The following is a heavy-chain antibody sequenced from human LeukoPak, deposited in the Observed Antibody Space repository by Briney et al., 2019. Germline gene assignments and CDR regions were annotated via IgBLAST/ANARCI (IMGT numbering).Heavy chain of an antibody. Sequence: SETLSLTCTVSGGSISSGGYYWSWSRQHPGKGLEWIGYIYYSGSTYYNPSLKSRVTISVDTSKNQFSLKLSSVTAADTAVYYCARDSGRWLQSDAFDIWGQGTMVTVSS. CDR1: GGSISSGGYY. CDR3: ARDSGRWLQSDAFDI. D-gene: IGHD5-24*01. CDR2: IYYSGST. J-gene: IGHJ3*02. V-gene: IGHV4-31*03.